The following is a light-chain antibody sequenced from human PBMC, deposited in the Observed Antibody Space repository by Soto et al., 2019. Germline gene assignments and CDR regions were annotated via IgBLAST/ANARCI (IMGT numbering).Light chain of an antibody. CDR2: EVT. CDR3: SSFAGTNSFV. J-gene: IGLJ1*01. CDR1: TSEIGAYNY. V-gene: IGLV2-8*01. Sequence: QSALTQPPSASGSPGQSVTISCTGTTSEIGAYNYVSWYQQRPGKAPKLIIYEVTRRPSGVPDRIFGSKSYTTASLTVSGLQAEDEADYYCSSFAGTNSFVFGTGTKLTVL.